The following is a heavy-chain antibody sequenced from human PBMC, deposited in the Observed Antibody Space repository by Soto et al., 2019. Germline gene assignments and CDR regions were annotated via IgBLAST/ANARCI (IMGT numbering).Heavy chain of an antibody. CDR1: GFTFSSYS. V-gene: IGHV3-21*06. CDR2: ISSSSSYI. CDR3: AREGWPLLQTGMDV. D-gene: IGHD2-15*01. Sequence: LRLSCAASGFTFSSYSMNWVRQAPGKGLEWVSSISSSSSYIYYADSVKGRFTISRDNAKNSLYLQMHSLRDEDTAVYYCAREGWPLLQTGMDVWGQGTTVTAP. J-gene: IGHJ6*02.